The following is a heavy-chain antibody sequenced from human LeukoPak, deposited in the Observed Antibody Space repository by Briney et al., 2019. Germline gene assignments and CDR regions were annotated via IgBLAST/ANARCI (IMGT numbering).Heavy chain of an antibody. V-gene: IGHV4-59*01. Sequence: SETLSLTCTVSGASISSYYWSWIRQPPGKGLEWIGYIYYSGSTNYNPSLKSRVTISVDTSKNQFSLKLSSVTAADTAVYYCARGSDTAMVRGFDYWGQGTLVTVSS. CDR3: ARGSDTAMVRGFDY. J-gene: IGHJ4*02. CDR1: GASISSYY. D-gene: IGHD5-18*01. CDR2: IYYSGST.